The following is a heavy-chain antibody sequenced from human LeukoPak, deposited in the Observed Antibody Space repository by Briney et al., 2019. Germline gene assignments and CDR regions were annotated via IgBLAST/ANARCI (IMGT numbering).Heavy chain of an antibody. V-gene: IGHV4-59*11. CDR2: IYYSGST. CDR3: ARTSVATIRNYYYYYMDV. J-gene: IGHJ6*03. D-gene: IGHD5-12*01. CDR1: GGSISSHY. Sequence: SETLSLTCTVSGGSISSHYWSWIRQPPGKGLGWIGYIYYSGSTNYNPSLKSRVTISVDTSKNQFSLKLSSVTAADTAVYYCARTSVATIRNYYYYYMDVWGKGTTVTVSS.